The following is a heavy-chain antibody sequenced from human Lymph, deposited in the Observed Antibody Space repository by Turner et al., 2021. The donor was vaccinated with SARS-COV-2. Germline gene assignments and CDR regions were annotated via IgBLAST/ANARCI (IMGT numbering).Heavy chain of an antibody. V-gene: IGHV3-23*01. J-gene: IGHJ4*02. Sequence: EVKLLESGGGLVQPGGSLRLSCAASGFTFSSYAMSWVRQAPGKGLEWVSAISGSGGDTYYADSVKGRFTISRDNSKNTLYLQMNSLRAEDTAVYYCAKGVRGAMIVVVIPYFDYWGQGTLVTVSS. CDR3: AKGVRGAMIVVVIPYFDY. CDR1: GFTFSSYA. D-gene: IGHD3-22*01. CDR2: ISGSGGDT.